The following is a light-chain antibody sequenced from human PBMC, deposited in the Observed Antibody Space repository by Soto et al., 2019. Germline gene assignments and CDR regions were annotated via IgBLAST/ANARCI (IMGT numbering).Light chain of an antibody. CDR2: EVS. Sequence: QSVLSEPSSETGSILQSITIFCTGTSSDVGGYNYVSRYQQYPGKAPNLMIYEVSNRPSGVSIRFSGSKSGNTASLTISGLQAEDEADYYCSPYTSIILVFGGEPKVTV. CDR1: SSDVGGYNY. V-gene: IGLV2-14*01. CDR3: SPYTSIILV. J-gene: IGLJ3*02.